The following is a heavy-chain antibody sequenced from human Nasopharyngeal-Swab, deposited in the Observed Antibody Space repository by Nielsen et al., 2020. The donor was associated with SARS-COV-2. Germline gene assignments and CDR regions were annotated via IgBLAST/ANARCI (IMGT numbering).Heavy chain of an antibody. Sequence: SETLSLTCTVSGGSISSYYWGWIRQPPGKGLEWIGSIYYSGSTYYNPSLKSRVTISVDTSKNQFSLKLSSVTAADTAVYYCARHGLVSFALIAAAGYYFDYWGQGTLVTVSS. CDR3: ARHGLVSFALIAAAGYYFDY. V-gene: IGHV4-39*01. CDR2: IYYSGST. CDR1: GGSISSYY. D-gene: IGHD6-13*01. J-gene: IGHJ4*02.